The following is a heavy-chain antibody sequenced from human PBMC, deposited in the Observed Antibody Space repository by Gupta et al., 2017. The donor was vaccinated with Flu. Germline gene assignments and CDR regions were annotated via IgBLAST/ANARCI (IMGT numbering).Heavy chain of an antibody. J-gene: IGHJ4*02. Sequence: EVQLLESGGGLVKPGGSLRLSCVVSGSIFKSYVMNWVRQAPGKGLEWVSSISGSTSSTYYADSVKGRFTISRDNSKNTLYLQMNGLRAEDTAVYYCAQDVGGYRLYYSDSWGQGTLVTVSS. D-gene: IGHD5-12*01. CDR2: ISGSTSST. CDR1: GSIFKSYV. CDR3: AQDVGGYRLYYSDS. V-gene: IGHV3-23*01.